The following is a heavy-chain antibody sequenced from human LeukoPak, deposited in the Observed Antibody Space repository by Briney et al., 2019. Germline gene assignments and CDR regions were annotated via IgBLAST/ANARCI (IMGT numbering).Heavy chain of an antibody. Sequence: ASVKVSCKASGYTFTSYYMHWVRRAPGQGLEWMGIINPSGGSTSYAQKFQGRVTMTRDTSTSTVYMELSSLRSEDTAVYYCARHHSRDYGDYVSWFDPWGQGTLVTVSS. CDR3: ARHHSRDYGDYVSWFDP. D-gene: IGHD4-17*01. V-gene: IGHV1-46*01. CDR2: INPSGGST. CDR1: GYTFTSYY. J-gene: IGHJ5*02.